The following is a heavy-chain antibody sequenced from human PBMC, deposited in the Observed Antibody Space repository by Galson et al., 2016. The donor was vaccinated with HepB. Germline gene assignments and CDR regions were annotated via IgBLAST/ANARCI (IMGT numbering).Heavy chain of an antibody. J-gene: IGHJ5*01. CDR1: GFTFSDYY. CDR2: ISSRRGFYT. CDR3: AREPYSSSWFDY. V-gene: IGHV3-11*06. Sequence: SLRLSCAASGFTFSDYYMSWIRQAPGKGLQWVSYISSRRGFYTNYADSVKGRFTISRDNAKNSLYLHMNSLRVEDTAVYFCAREPYSSSWFDYWGQGTLVTVSS. D-gene: IGHD6-13*01.